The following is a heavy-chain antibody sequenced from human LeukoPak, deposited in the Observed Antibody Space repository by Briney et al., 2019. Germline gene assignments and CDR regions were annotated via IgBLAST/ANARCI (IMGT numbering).Heavy chain of an antibody. CDR3: ARSLVVGATYPYH. Sequence: GGSLRLSCAASGFTFSSYNMNWVRQAPGKGLEWVSSISTSSSYIYYADSLKGRFTISRDNAKNSLYLQMDSLRAEDTAVYYCARSLVVGATYPYHWGQGTLVTVSS. CDR2: ISTSSSYI. CDR1: GFTFSSYN. D-gene: IGHD1-26*01. V-gene: IGHV3-21*01. J-gene: IGHJ5*02.